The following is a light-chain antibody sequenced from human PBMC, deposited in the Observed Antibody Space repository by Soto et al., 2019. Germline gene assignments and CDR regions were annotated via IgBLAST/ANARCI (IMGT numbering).Light chain of an antibody. CDR1: SSDIGGYDY. CDR3: SSYTSTNTPLV. J-gene: IGLJ1*01. CDR2: DVT. V-gene: IGLV2-14*01. Sequence: QSVLTQPASVSGSPGQSITIPCTGTSSDIGGYDYVSRYQQRPGKAPKLMIYDVTNRPSGVSNRFSGSKSGDTASLTISGLQAEDEADYYCSSYTSTNTPLVFGTGTKVTVL.